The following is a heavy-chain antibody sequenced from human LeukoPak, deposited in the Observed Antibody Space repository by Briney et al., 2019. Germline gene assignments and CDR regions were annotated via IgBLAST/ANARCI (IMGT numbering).Heavy chain of an antibody. Sequence: ASMKVSCKASGYTFTNYYMHWVRQAPGQGLEWMGWINTNTGNPTYAQGFTGRFVFSLDTSVSTAYLHISSLEAEDTAIYYCATDLKKGDSGCFDYWGQGTLVTVSS. J-gene: IGHJ4*02. CDR1: GYTFTNYY. CDR3: ATDLKKGDSGCFDY. CDR2: INTNTGNP. V-gene: IGHV7-4-1*02. D-gene: IGHD6-19*01.